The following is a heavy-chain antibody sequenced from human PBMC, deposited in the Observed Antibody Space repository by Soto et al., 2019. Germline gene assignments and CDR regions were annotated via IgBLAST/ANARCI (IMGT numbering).Heavy chain of an antibody. CDR2: IKQDGSEK. Sequence: PGGSLRLSCAASGFTFSNYWMSWVRQAPGKGLEWVANIKQDGSEKYYVDSVKGRFTISRDNAKNSLYLQMNSLRAEDTAVYYCTREVMDVWGQGTTVTVSS. CDR1: GFTFSNYW. J-gene: IGHJ6*02. CDR3: TREVMDV. V-gene: IGHV3-7*01.